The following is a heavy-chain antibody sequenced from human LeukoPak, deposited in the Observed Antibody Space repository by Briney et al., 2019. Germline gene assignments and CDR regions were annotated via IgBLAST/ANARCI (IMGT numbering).Heavy chain of an antibody. V-gene: IGHV3-21*01. CDR3: AKDRSAPHMLWNAFDI. CDR1: GFTFSSYS. CDR2: IGTSSSYI. D-gene: IGHD2-8*01. Sequence: GGSLRLSCAASGFTFSSYSMNWVRQAPGKGLEGVSSIGTSSSYIYYAHSVKGRFTISRDNAKNSLYLQMNSLRAEDTAMYYCAKDRSAPHMLWNAFDIWGQGTMVTVSS. J-gene: IGHJ3*02.